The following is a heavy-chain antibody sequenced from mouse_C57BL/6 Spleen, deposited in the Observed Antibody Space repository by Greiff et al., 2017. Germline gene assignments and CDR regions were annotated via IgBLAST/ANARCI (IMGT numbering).Heavy chain of an antibody. Sequence: VQLQQSGAELVRPGASVKLSCKASGYTFTDYYINWVKQRPGQGLEWIARIYPGSGNTYYNEKFKGKATLTAEKSSSTAYMQLSSLTSEDSAVYFCYDYEDYWGQGTTLTVSS. CDR1: GYTFTDYY. J-gene: IGHJ2*01. CDR3: YDYEDY. V-gene: IGHV1-76*01. D-gene: IGHD2-4*01. CDR2: IYPGSGNT.